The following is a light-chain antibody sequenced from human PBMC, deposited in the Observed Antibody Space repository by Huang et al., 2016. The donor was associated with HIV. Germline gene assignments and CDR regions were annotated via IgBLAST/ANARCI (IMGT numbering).Light chain of an antibody. V-gene: IGKV3-20*01. CDR2: GAS. J-gene: IGKJ2*01. Sequence: EIVLTQSPGTLALSPGERATLSCRASQSVSSSYLAWYQQKHGQAPRLLIYGASSRATGIPDRFSGSGSGTDFTLTISRLEPEDFAVYHCQHYGSSPYTFGQGTKLEIK. CDR1: QSVSSSY. CDR3: QHYGSSPYT.